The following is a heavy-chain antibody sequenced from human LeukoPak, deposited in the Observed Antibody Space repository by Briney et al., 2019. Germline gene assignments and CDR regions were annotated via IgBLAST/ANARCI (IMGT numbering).Heavy chain of an antibody. D-gene: IGHD4-17*01. Sequence: SGGSLRLSCAASGFTFSNFAMSWVRQAPGKGLEWVSAISGSGDSTYYADSVKGRFTISRDNSKNTVYLQMNSLRDEDTAVYHCARSTVTTRHYFDYWGQGTQVTVSS. CDR3: ARSTVTTRHYFDY. V-gene: IGHV3-23*01. CDR2: ISGSGDST. CDR1: GFTFSNFA. J-gene: IGHJ4*02.